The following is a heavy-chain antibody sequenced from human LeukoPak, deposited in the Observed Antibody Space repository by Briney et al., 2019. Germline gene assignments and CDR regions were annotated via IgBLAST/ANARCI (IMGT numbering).Heavy chain of an antibody. CDR1: GFTLSTFG. V-gene: IGHV3-30*18. CDR2: ISSDGTNK. D-gene: IGHD3-10*01. J-gene: IGHJ5*02. Sequence: PGGSLRLSCAVSGFTLSTFGMHWVRQAPGEGLEWVAVISSDGTNKFYADSVKGRFTISTDNSKKTLYLQMSSLRPEDTAVYYCAKDSLATSGSSLGNWFEPWGQGTLVAVSS. CDR3: AKDSLATSGSSLGNWFEP.